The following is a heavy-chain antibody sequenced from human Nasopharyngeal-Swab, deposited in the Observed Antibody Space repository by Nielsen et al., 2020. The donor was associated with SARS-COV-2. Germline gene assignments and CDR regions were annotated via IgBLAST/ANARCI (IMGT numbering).Heavy chain of an antibody. Sequence: RQAPGKGLEWIGEINHSGSTNYNPPLKSRVTISVDTSKNQFSLKLSSVTAADTAVYYCASNYGDYAESRARFDYWGQGTLVTVSS. CDR2: INHSGST. D-gene: IGHD4-17*01. J-gene: IGHJ4*02. V-gene: IGHV4-34*01. CDR3: ASNYGDYAESRARFDY.